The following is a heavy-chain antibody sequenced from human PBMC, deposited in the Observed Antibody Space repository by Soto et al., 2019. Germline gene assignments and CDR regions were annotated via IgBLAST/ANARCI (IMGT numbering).Heavy chain of an antibody. CDR2: ISYDGSNK. Sequence: GGSLRLSCAASGFTFSSYGMHWVRQAPGKGLEWVAVISYDGSNKYYADSVKGRFTISRDNSKNTLYLQMNSLRAEDTAVYYCAKDQDIGLRWFEYYFDYWGQGTLVTVSS. D-gene: IGHD4-17*01. CDR1: GFTFSSYG. J-gene: IGHJ4*02. CDR3: AKDQDIGLRWFEYYFDY. V-gene: IGHV3-30*18.